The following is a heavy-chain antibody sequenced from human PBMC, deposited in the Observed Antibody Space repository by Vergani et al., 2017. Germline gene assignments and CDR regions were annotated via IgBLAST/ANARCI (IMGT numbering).Heavy chain of an antibody. Sequence: QVQLVQSGAEVKKPGSSVKVSCKASGCTFSSYTISWVRQAPGQGLEWMGRIIPNSGVTNYAPKFRDWVTIRRDTSLSTTYMELSGLTSDDTAVYFCARRFVRELMGLDYWGQGTLVTVSS. D-gene: IGHD2-8*01. J-gene: IGHJ4*02. CDR1: GCTFSSYT. V-gene: IGHV1-2*04. CDR2: IIPNSGVT. CDR3: ARRFVRELMGLDY.